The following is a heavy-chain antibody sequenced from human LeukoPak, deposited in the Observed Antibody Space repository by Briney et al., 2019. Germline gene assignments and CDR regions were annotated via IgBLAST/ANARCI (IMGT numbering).Heavy chain of an antibody. V-gene: IGHV3-7*01. CDR2: IKEDGSER. Sequence: GGSPRLSCGAPGFMFRSYWMSWVRQAPGKGLEWVANIKEDGSERHHVDSVKGRFTISRDNAKNSLYLQMNSLRAEDTAVYYCARVRPAISYWGQGTLVTVSS. J-gene: IGHJ4*02. CDR3: ARVRPAISY. D-gene: IGHD3-3*02. CDR1: GFMFRSYW.